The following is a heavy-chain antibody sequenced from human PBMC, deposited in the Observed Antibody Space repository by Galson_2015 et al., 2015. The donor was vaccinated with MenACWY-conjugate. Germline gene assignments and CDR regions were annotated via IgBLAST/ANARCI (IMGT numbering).Heavy chain of an antibody. CDR2: INPGGSST. V-gene: IGHV3-74*01. J-gene: IGHJ4*02. CDR3: AKSREASFYFDY. CDR1: GFIFNTYW. Sequence: SLRLSCAASGFIFNTYWMHWVRQAPGKGLVWVSRINPGGSSTTYADSVKDRFTISRDNAKNTLYLQMNSLRPEDTAVFYCAKSREASFYFDYWGQGTLVTVSS.